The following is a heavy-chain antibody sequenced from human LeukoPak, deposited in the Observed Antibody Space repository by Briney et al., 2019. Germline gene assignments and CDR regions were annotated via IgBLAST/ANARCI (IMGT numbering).Heavy chain of an antibody. CDR1: GFTFSIDG. CDR3: AREGEMATIIRGRMKGYYFDY. D-gene: IGHD5-24*01. CDR2: ISPDSAFI. J-gene: IGHJ4*02. Sequence: GGSLRLSCVGSGFTFSIDGMNWVRQAPGKGLEWVSSISPDSAFIPQADSVKGRFTISRDNAKNSLYLQMESLRVEDTAVYYCAREGEMATIIRGRMKGYYFDYWGQGTLVTVSS. V-gene: IGHV3-21*01.